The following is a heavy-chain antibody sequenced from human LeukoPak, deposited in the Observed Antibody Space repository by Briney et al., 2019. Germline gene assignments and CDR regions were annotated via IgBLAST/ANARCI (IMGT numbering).Heavy chain of an antibody. J-gene: IGHJ4*01. CDR2: MNTDGRIT. D-gene: IGHD1-26*01. CDR1: GFTFSNYA. CDR3: VRDLTGALDY. V-gene: IGHV3-74*01. Sequence: PGGSLRLSCAASGFTFSNYAMSWVRQAPGEGLVWVSRMNTDGRITSYADSVKGRFTISRDNAKNVLFLQMNSLRAEDSAVYYCVRDLTGALDYWGQGTLVTVSS.